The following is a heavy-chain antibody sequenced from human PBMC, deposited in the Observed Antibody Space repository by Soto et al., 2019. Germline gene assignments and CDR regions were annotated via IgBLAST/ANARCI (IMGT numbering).Heavy chain of an antibody. Sequence: QVQLVESGGGVVQPGRSLRLSCAASGFTFSSYGMHWVRQAPGKGLEWVAVISYDGSNKYYADSVKGRFTISRDNSKNTLYLQMNSLRAEDTAVYYCAKDHRYYYDSSGYDYYYYYGMDVWGQGTTVTLSS. CDR2: ISYDGSNK. V-gene: IGHV3-30*18. CDR3: AKDHRYYYDSSGYDYYYYYGMDV. D-gene: IGHD3-22*01. J-gene: IGHJ6*02. CDR1: GFTFSSYG.